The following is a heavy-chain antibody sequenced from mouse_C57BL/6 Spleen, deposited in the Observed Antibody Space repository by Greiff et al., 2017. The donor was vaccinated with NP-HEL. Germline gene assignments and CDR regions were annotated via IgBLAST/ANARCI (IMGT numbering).Heavy chain of an antibody. V-gene: IGHV1-19*01. CDR1: GYTFTDYS. CDR2: INPYNGGT. D-gene: IGHD2-4*01. Sequence: VQLKQSGPVLVKPGASVKMSCKASGYTFTDYSMNWVKQSHGKSLEWIGVINPYNGGTSYNQKFKGKATLTVDKSSSTAYMELNSLTSEDSAVYYCARGFYDYDGYFDVWGTGTTVTVSS. CDR3: ARGFYDYDGYFDV. J-gene: IGHJ1*03.